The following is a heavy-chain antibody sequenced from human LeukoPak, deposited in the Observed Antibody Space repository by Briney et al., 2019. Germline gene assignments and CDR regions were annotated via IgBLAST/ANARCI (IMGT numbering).Heavy chain of an antibody. CDR1: GYTLTELS. D-gene: IGHD3-3*01. CDR3: ATSTIFGVDPPYYYYGMDV. Sequence: ASVKVSCKVSGYTLTELSMHWVRQAPGKGLEWMGGFDPEDGETIYAQKFQGRVTMTEDTSTDTAYMELSSLRSEDTAVYYCATSTIFGVDPPYYYYGMDVWGQGTTVPVSS. J-gene: IGHJ6*02. CDR2: FDPEDGET. V-gene: IGHV1-24*01.